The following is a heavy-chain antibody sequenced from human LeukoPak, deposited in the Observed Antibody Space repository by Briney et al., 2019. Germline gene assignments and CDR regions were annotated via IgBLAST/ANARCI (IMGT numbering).Heavy chain of an antibody. CDR2: IYYSGST. CDR1: GGSISTYY. V-gene: IGHV4-59*01. D-gene: IGHD1-26*01. CDR3: ARGQGSPNWFDP. J-gene: IGHJ5*02. Sequence: SETLSLTCTVSGGSISTYYWSWIRQPPGKGLEWIGYIYYSGSTNYNPSLKSRVTISVDTSKNQFSLKLSSVTAADTAVYYCARGQGSPNWFDPWGQGTLVTVSS.